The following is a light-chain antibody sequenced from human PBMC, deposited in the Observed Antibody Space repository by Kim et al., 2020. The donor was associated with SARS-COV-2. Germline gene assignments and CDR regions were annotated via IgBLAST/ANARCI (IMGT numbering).Light chain of an antibody. CDR3: QQYNSYPFT. CDR2: DAS. V-gene: IGKV1-5*01. CDR1: QSISNY. Sequence: ASVGDRVTITCRASQSISNYLVWYQQKPGKAPKLLIYDASSLESGVPSRFSGSGSGTEFTLTISSLQPDDFATYFCQQYNSYPFTFGQGTKLEIK. J-gene: IGKJ5*01.